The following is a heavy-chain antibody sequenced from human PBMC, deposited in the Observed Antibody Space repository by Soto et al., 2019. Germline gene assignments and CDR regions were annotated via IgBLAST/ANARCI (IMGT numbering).Heavy chain of an antibody. CDR3: ARPSGSYYGEDYYYGMDV. CDR2: IIPIFGTA. V-gene: IGHV1-69*01. J-gene: IGHJ6*02. Sequence: QVQLVQSGAEVKKPGSSVKVSCKASGGTFSSYAISWVGQAPGQGLEWMGGIIPIFGTANYAQKFQGRVTITADESTSTAYMELSSLRSEDTAVYYCARPSGSYYGEDYYYGMDVWGQGTTVTVSS. CDR1: GGTFSSYA. D-gene: IGHD1-26*01.